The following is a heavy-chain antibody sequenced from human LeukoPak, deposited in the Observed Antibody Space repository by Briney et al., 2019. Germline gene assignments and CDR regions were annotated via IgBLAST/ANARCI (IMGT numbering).Heavy chain of an antibody. Sequence: ASVKVSYKASGYTFTGYFMHWVRQAPGQGLEWMGRINPNSGGTDYAQKFQGRVTMTRDTSINTAYMELSRLRSDDTAVYYCAREFNNNWPFDYWGQGTLVTVSS. CDR2: INPNSGGT. V-gene: IGHV1-2*06. D-gene: IGHD1-1*01. CDR1: GYTFTGYF. J-gene: IGHJ4*02. CDR3: AREFNNNWPFDY.